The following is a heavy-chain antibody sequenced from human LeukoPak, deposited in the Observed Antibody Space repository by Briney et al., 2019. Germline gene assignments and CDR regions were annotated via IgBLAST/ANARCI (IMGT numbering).Heavy chain of an antibody. CDR2: INPNSGGT. D-gene: IGHD6-13*01. V-gene: IGHV1-2*02. Sequence: ASVKVSCKASGYTFTGYYMHWVRQVPGQGLEWMGWINPNSGGTNYAQKFQGRVTMTRDTSISTAYMELSRLKSDDTAMYYCAREVISSSWFPFDYWGQGTLVTVSS. J-gene: IGHJ4*02. CDR3: AREVISSSWFPFDY. CDR1: GYTFTGYY.